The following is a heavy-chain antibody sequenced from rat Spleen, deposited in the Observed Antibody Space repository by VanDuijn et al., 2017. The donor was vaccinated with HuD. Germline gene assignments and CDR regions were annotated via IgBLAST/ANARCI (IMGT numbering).Heavy chain of an antibody. Sequence: QVQLKESGPGLVQPSQTLSLTCTVAGFSLTSYSVHWVRQPPGKGLEWIAAISSGGSTYYNSALKSRLSISRDTSKSQVFLKMNNLQTEDTAMYFCATQHYYDGYYRDNWGQGVMVTVSS. CDR1: GFSLTSYS. CDR2: ISSGGST. D-gene: IGHD1-12*03. J-gene: IGHJ2*01. V-gene: IGHV2-6*01. CDR3: ATQHYYDGYYRDN.